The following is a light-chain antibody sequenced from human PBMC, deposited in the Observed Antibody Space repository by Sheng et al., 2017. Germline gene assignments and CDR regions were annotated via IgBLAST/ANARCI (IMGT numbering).Light chain of an antibody. CDR3: QQLNRYPIT. V-gene: IGKV1-9*01. J-gene: IGKJ5*01. CDR1: QGISTY. CDR2: AAS. Sequence: DIQVTQSPSFLSASVGDRVTITCRASQGISTYLAWYQEKPGKAPKLLIYAASTLQGGVPSRFSGSGSGTEFTLTISSLQPEDFATYYCQQLNRYPITFGQGMRLEIK.